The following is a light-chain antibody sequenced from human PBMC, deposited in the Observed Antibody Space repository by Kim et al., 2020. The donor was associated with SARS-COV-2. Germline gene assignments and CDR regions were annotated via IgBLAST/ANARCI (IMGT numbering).Light chain of an antibody. CDR3: QQYYFFST. CDR1: QSISSY. J-gene: IGKJ1*01. V-gene: IGKV1-5*03. CDR2: KAS. Sequence: SGSAGERVTITCRASQSISSYLAWYQQKPGKAPKLLIYKASTLESGVPSRFTGSGSGTEFTLTISSLQPDDSATYYCQQYYFFSTFGQGTKVDIK.